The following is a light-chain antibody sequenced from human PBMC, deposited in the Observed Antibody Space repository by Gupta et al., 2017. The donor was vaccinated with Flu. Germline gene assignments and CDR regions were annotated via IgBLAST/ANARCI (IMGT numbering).Light chain of an antibody. CDR3: QQRSNF. V-gene: IGKV3-11*01. Sequence: LSPGERAPLSCRASQSVSSYLAWYQQKPGQAPRLLIYDASNRATGIPARFSGSGSGTDFTLTISSLEPEDFAVYYCQQRSNFFGGGTKVEIK. J-gene: IGKJ4*01. CDR2: DAS. CDR1: QSVSSY.